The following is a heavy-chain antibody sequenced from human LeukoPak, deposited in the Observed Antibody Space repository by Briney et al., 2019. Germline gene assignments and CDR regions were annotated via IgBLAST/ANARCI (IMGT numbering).Heavy chain of an antibody. D-gene: IGHD6-13*01. CDR2: IKSKTDGGTT. V-gene: IGHV3-15*07. J-gene: IGHJ3*02. CDR3: ARDARGAAAADDPLDI. Sequence: PGGSLRLSRAASGFTFSNAWMNWVRQAPGKGLEWVGRIKSKTDGGTTDYAAPVKGRFTISRDDSKNTLYLQMNSLKTEDTAVYYCARDARGAAAADDPLDIWGQGTTVTVSS. CDR1: GFTFSNAW.